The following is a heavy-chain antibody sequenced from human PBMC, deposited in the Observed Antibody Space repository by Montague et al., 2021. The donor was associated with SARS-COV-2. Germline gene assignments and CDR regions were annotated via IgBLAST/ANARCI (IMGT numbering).Heavy chain of an antibody. CDR2: ISYDGSNK. D-gene: IGHD3-10*01. CDR3: ARAAQKQYVLLWFGELLHDAFDI. CDR1: GITFSSYA. V-gene: IGHV3-30-3*01. Sequence: SLRLSLSASGITFSSYAMHWVRQAPGKGLEWVAVISYDGSNKYYADSVKGRFTISRDNSKNTLYLQMNSLRAEDTAVYYCARAAQKQYVLLWFGELLHDAFDIWGQGTMVTVSS. J-gene: IGHJ3*02.